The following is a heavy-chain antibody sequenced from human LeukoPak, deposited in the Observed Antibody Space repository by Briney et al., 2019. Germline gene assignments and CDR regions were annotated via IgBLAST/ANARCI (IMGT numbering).Heavy chain of an antibody. CDR3: VKDRTGTYTLDY. D-gene: IGHD3-10*01. Sequence: PGGSLRLSCAASGXTFSSYAMSWVRQAPGKGLEWVSTISVSGGNTYYADSVKGLFTISRDNSKYTLNLQMNSLRAEDTAVYYCVKDRTGTYTLDYWGQGTLVTVSS. CDR1: GXTFSSYA. J-gene: IGHJ4*02. CDR2: ISVSGGNT. V-gene: IGHV3-23*01.